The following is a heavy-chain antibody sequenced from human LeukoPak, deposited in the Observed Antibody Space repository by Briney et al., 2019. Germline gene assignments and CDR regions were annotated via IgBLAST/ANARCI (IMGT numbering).Heavy chain of an antibody. CDR2: IYYSGST. CDR1: GGSFTAY. D-gene: IGHD1-26*01. Sequence: SETLSLTCSVSGGSFTAYWTWIRQPPGKGLEWIGSIYYSGSTYYNPSLKSRVTISVDTSKNQFSLKLSSVTAADTAVYYCARARGSYYYYYYMDVWGKGTTVTISS. CDR3: ARARGSYYYYYYMDV. J-gene: IGHJ6*03. V-gene: IGHV4-39*01.